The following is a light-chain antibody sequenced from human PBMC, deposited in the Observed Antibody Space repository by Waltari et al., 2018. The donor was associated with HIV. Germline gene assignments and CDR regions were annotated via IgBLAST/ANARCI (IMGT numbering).Light chain of an antibody. V-gene: IGKV3-20*01. J-gene: IGKJ3*01. CDR2: GAS. CDR1: QSLSSSY. CDR3: QQYGSSPPIT. Sequence: EIVLTQSPGTLSLSPGERATLSCRASQSLSSSYLAWYQHKPGQAPRLLIYGASSRATGIPDRFSGSGSGTDFTLTISRLEPEDFAVYYCQQYGSSPPITFGQGTKVDVK.